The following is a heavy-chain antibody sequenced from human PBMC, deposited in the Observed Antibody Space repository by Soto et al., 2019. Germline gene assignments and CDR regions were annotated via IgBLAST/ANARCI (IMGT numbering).Heavy chain of an antibody. V-gene: IGHV4-39*01. J-gene: IGHJ4*02. CDR3: ARSITIFGVSSFNY. D-gene: IGHD3-3*01. CDR1: GGSISSSSYY. CDR2: IYYSGST. Sequence: QLQLQESGPGLVKPSETLSLTCTVSGGSISSSSYYWGWIRQPPGKGLEWIGSIYYSGSTYYNPSLKRRVTISVDTSKNQFSLKLSSVTAADTAVYYCARSITIFGVSSFNYWGQGTLVTVSS.